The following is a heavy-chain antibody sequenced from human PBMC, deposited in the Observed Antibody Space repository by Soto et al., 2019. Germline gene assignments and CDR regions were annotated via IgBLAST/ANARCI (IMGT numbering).Heavy chain of an antibody. CDR3: ARGQRRYYYDSSGYYYSLYYFDY. D-gene: IGHD3-22*01. J-gene: IGHJ4*02. CDR1: GGSFSGYY. Sequence: QVQLQQWGAGLLKPSETLSLTCAVYGGSFSGYYWSWIRQPPGKGLEWIGEINHSGSTNYNPSLKSRVTISVATSKNQVSLKLRSVTSADTAVYYCARGQRRYYYDSSGYYYSLYYFDYWGQGTLVT. V-gene: IGHV4-34*01. CDR2: INHSGST.